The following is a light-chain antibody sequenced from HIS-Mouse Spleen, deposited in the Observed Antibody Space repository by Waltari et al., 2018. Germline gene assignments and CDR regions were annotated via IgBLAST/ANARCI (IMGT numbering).Light chain of an antibody. CDR1: SRDVGSYNL. CDR3: CSYAGYV. Sequence: QSALTQPASVSGSPGQSITISCTGTSRDVGSYNLVSWYQQHPGKAPKLMIYEGSKWPSGVSNRFSGSKSGNTASLTISGLQAEDEADYYCCSYAGYVFGTGTKVTVL. CDR2: EGS. V-gene: IGLV2-23*01. J-gene: IGLJ1*01.